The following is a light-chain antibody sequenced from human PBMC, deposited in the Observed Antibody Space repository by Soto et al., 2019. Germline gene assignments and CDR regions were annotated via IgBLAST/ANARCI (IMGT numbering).Light chain of an antibody. Sequence: QSVLAQPASVSGSRGQSITISCTGTSSDVGRYNYVSWFQQHPGKVPKLIIYDVSNWPSGVSDRFSGSKSGNTASLTISGLHPEDEADYYCSSFTSCSTFVFGTGTKVTVL. CDR2: DVS. J-gene: IGLJ1*01. CDR1: SSDVGRYNY. V-gene: IGLV2-14*03. CDR3: SSFTSCSTFV.